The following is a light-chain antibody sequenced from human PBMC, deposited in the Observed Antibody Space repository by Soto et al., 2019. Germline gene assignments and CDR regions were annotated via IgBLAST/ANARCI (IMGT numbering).Light chain of an antibody. CDR2: STN. CDR3: LLYYGGAQV. J-gene: IGLJ3*02. Sequence: QAVVTQEPSLTVSPGGTVTLTCASSTGAVTSGYYPNWFQQKPGQAPRALIYSTNKQHSWTPARFSGSLLGGKAALTLSGVQPEDEAEYYCLLYYGGAQVFGGGTKLTVL. V-gene: IGLV7-43*01. CDR1: TGAVTSGYY.